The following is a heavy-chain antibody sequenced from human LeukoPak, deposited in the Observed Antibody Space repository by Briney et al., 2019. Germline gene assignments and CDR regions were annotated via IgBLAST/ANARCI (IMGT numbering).Heavy chain of an antibody. Sequence: SETLSLTCSVSGDSISSSSHYWAWIRQPPGKGLEWVGSIYYSGSTYYNPSLKSRVTISKDTSKNQFSLKLNSVTAADTALYHSARQGYAAMAAFDIWGQGTMVTVSS. CDR3: ARQGYAAMAAFDI. CDR2: IYYSGST. CDR1: GDSISSSSHY. D-gene: IGHD5-18*01. J-gene: IGHJ3*02. V-gene: IGHV4-39*01.